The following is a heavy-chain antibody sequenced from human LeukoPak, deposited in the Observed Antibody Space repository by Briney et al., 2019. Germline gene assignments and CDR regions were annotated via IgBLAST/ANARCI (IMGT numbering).Heavy chain of an antibody. CDR1: GYTFTGYY. CDR2: INPNSGGT. Sequence: ASVKVSCKAAGYTFTGYYTHWVRQAPGQGLEWMGWINPNSGGTNYAQKFSVWVTMTRDTSISTAYMELSRLRSDDTAVYYCARGPRAAAGTGGNNWFDPWGQRTLVTVS. V-gene: IGHV1-2*04. J-gene: IGHJ5*02. D-gene: IGHD6-13*01. CDR3: ARGPRAAAGTGGNNWFDP.